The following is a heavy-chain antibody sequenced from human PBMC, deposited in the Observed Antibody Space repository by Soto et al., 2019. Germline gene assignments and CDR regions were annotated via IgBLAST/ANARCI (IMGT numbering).Heavy chain of an antibody. V-gene: IGHV4-59*01. J-gene: IGHJ3*01. CDR1: GGSISSFY. CDR3: ARDLNGDDV. D-gene: IGHD7-27*01. Sequence: SETLSLTCTVSGGSISSFYWSWIRQPPGKGLEWIGYISYTGSTKYNPSLKSRVTILLDTSKNQFSLNLSSVTAADTALYYCARDLNGDDVWGQGTMVTVSS. CDR2: ISYTGST.